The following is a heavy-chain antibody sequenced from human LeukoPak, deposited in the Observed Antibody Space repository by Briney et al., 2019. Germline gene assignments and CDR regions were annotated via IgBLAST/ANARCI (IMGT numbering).Heavy chain of an antibody. CDR1: GYTFTGYY. CDR2: NNPNSGGT. J-gene: IGHJ4*02. D-gene: IGHD3-22*01. CDR3: ARNIGSYYYDSSFDY. Sequence: GASVKVSCKASGYTFTGYYMHWVRQAPGQGLEWMGRNNPNSGGTNYAQKFQGRVTMTRDTSISTAYMELSRLRSDDTAVYYCARNIGSYYYDSSFDYWGQGTLVTVSS. V-gene: IGHV1-2*06.